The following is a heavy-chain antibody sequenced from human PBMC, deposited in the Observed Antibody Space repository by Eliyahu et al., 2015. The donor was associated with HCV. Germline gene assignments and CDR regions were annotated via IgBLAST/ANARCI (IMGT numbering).Heavy chain of an antibody. CDR3: ANVLSLNYYGSGIPGGYFDY. Sequence: EVQLLESGGGLVQPGGSLRLSCAASGFTFSSYAMSWVRQAPGKGREWVSAISGSGGSTYYADSVKGRFTISRDNSKNTLYLQMNSLRAEDTAVYYCANVLSLNYYGSGIPGGYFDYWGQGTLVTVSS. D-gene: IGHD3-10*01. CDR2: ISGSGGST. CDR1: GFTFSSYA. V-gene: IGHV3-23*01. J-gene: IGHJ4*02.